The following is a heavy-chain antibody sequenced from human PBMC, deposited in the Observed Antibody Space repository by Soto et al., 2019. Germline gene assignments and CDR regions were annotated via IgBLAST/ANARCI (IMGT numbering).Heavy chain of an antibody. V-gene: IGHV4-39*01. J-gene: IGHJ5*02. D-gene: IGHD5-18*01. Sequence: PSETLSLTCTVSGGSISSSSYYWGWIRQPPGKGLEWTGSIYYSGSTYYNPSLKSRVTISVDTSKNQFSLKLSSVTAADTAVYYCASKNRGYSYGRKSSNWFDPWGQGTLVTVSS. CDR2: IYYSGST. CDR3: ASKNRGYSYGRKSSNWFDP. CDR1: GGSISSSSYY.